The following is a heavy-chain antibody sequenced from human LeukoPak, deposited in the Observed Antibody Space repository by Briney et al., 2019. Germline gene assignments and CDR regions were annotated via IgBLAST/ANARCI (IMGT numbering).Heavy chain of an antibody. CDR1: GDSVSSSNW. D-gene: IGHD6-13*01. J-gene: IGHJ4*02. CDR2: ISPSGDS. V-gene: IGHV4-4*02. Sequence: PSGTLSLTCAVSGDSVSSSNWWNWVRQSPGKGLEWIGEISPSGDSRYNPSLKSRVTISVDESKNQFSLRLSSVTAADTAVYYCARDSASDSSWFFDYWGQGTLVTVSS. CDR3: ARDSASDSSWFFDY.